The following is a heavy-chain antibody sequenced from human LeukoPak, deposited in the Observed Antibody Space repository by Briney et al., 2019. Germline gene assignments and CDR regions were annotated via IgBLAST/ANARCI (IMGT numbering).Heavy chain of an antibody. Sequence: GRSLRLSCAASGFTFDDYAMHWVRQAPGKGLEWVSGISWNSGSIGYADSVKGRFTISRDNAKNSLYLQMSNLRAGDTAVYFCARGGGLDVWGQGATVTVSS. CDR2: ISWNSGSI. CDR3: ARGGGLDV. D-gene: IGHD3-16*01. V-gene: IGHV3-9*01. J-gene: IGHJ6*02. CDR1: GFTFDDYA.